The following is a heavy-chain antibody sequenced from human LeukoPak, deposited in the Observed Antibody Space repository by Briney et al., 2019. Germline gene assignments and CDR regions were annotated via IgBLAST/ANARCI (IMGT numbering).Heavy chain of an antibody. CDR2: ISGSGGST. V-gene: IGHV3-23*01. D-gene: IGHD6-13*01. CDR1: GFTFSSYG. Sequence: GGSLRLSCAASGFTFSSYGMSWVRQAPGKGLEWVSAISGSGGSTYYADSVKGRFTISRDNSKNTLYLQMNSLRAEDTAVYYCAKRIRIAAAVNYFDYWGKGTTVTVSS. J-gene: IGHJ4*03. CDR3: AKRIRIAAAVNYFDY.